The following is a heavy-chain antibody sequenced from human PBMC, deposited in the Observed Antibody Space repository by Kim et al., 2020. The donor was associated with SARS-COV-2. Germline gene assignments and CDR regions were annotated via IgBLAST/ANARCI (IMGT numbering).Heavy chain of an antibody. CDR2: ISSNGADP. CDR1: GFIFDTYA. CDR3: AREGRHCSGTACYLFDY. J-gene: IGHJ4*02. D-gene: IGHD2-2*01. V-gene: IGHV3-64*02. Sequence: GGSLRLSCAASGFIFDTYAMHWVRQTPGRRLEYVSAISSNGADPYYADSVKGRFIISRDNSKNTMYLQMGSLRAEDMAVYYCAREGRHCSGTACYLFDYWGQGPLVSFST.